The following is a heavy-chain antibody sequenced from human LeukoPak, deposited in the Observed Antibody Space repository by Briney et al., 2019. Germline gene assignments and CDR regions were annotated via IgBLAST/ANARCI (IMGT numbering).Heavy chain of an antibody. V-gene: IGHV4-59*01. CDR3: ARGGNSWYADY. CDR2: IYYSGST. Sequence: SETLSLTCTVSGGSISNKYWSWIRQPPGKGLEWIGYIYYSGSTNYNPSLKSRVTILVDTSKNQFSLKVSSVTAADTAVYYCARGGNSWYADYWGQGTLVTVSS. CDR1: GGSISNKY. J-gene: IGHJ4*02. D-gene: IGHD6-13*01.